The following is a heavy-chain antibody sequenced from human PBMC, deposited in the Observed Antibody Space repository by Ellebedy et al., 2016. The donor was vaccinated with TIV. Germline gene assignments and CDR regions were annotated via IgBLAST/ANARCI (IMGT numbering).Heavy chain of an antibody. CDR3: AKIPVRLVQYYYYMDV. Sequence: GESLKISXAASGFTFSSYAMSWVRQAPGKGLEWVSAISGSGGSTYYADSVKGRFTISRDNSKNTLYLQMNSLRAEDTAVYYCAKIPVRLVQYYYYMDVWGKGTTVTVSS. D-gene: IGHD6-6*01. CDR2: ISGSGGST. J-gene: IGHJ6*03. V-gene: IGHV3-23*01. CDR1: GFTFSSYA.